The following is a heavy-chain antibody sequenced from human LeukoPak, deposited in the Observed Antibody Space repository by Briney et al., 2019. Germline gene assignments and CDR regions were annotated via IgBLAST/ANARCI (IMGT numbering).Heavy chain of an antibody. CDR3: ARSYQPPLWYFDL. Sequence: WETLSLTCAVYGGTFSGYYWSWIRQPPGKRLEWVGESNDSGGTNYNPSLKSRVTISADKSKNQVSLKLTSVTAADTAVYYCARSYQPPLWYFDLWGRGTLVTVSS. CDR2: SNDSGGT. J-gene: IGHJ2*01. CDR1: GGTFSGYY. V-gene: IGHV4-34*01. D-gene: IGHD2-2*01.